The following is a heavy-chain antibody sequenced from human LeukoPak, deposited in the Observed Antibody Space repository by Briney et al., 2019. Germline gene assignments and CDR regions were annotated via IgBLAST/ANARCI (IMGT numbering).Heavy chain of an antibody. V-gene: IGHV4-38-2*02. D-gene: IGHD4-23*01. Sequence: SETLSLTCTVSGDSISSGYYWGWIRQPPGKGLEWIGSIYHSGSTYYNPSLKSRVTISVDTSKNQFSLKLSSVTAADTAVYYCARAPASVVTPYNTWGQGTMVTVSS. CDR3: ARAPASVVTPYNT. CDR1: GDSISSGYY. J-gene: IGHJ3*02. CDR2: IYHSGST.